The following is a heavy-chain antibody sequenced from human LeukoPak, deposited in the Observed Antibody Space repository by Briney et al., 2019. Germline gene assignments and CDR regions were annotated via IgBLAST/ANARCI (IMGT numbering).Heavy chain of an antibody. CDR2: IYTRGST. Sequence: PSETLSLTCTVSGGSINNYYWSWLRQPAGKGLEWIGRIYTRGSTNYNPSLKSRVTMSVDTSKNQFSLKLGSVTAADTAVYYCARGRYCSADICSGGDAFDIWGQGTMVAVSS. CDR3: ARGRYCSADICSGGDAFDI. CDR1: GGSINNYY. D-gene: IGHD2-15*01. V-gene: IGHV4-4*07. J-gene: IGHJ3*02.